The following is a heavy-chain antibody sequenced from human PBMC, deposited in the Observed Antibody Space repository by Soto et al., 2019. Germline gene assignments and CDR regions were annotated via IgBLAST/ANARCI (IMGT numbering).Heavy chain of an antibody. Sequence: GASLKNSCKGSGYSFPAYWIGWVRQMPGKGLEWMGIIYPVDSDTRYSPSFQGQVTISVDKSINTPYLQWSSLKASDTAMYYCARGIAARPRRRSWGGMDAWGQGITVT. D-gene: IGHD6-6*01. CDR3: ARGIAARPRRRSWGGMDA. V-gene: IGHV5-51*01. CDR2: IYPVDSDT. J-gene: IGHJ6*02. CDR1: GYSFPAYW.